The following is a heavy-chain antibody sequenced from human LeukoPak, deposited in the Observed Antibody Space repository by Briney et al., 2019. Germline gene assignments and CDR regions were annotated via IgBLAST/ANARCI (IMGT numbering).Heavy chain of an antibody. CDR1: GFTFSSYA. Sequence: PGASLRLSCAASGFTFSSYAMSWVRQAPGKGLEWVSAISGSGGSTYYADSVKGRFTISRDNSKNTLYLQMNSLRAEDTAVYYCAKVYFDWLPHGHFDYWGQGTLVTVST. J-gene: IGHJ4*02. D-gene: IGHD3-9*01. CDR2: ISGSGGST. V-gene: IGHV3-23*01. CDR3: AKVYFDWLPHGHFDY.